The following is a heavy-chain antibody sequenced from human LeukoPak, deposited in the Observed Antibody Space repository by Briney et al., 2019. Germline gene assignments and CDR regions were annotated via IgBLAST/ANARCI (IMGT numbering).Heavy chain of an antibody. CDR1: GFTFSSYA. V-gene: IGHV3-30*01. D-gene: IGHD1-1*01. CDR3: APNSATGTIDY. J-gene: IGHJ4*02. Sequence: GGSLRLSCAASGFTFSSYAMHWVRQAPGKGLEWVAVISYDGSNKYYADSVKGRFTISRDNSKNTLYLQMNSLRAEDTAVYYCAPNSATGTIDYWGQGTLVTVSS. CDR2: ISYDGSNK.